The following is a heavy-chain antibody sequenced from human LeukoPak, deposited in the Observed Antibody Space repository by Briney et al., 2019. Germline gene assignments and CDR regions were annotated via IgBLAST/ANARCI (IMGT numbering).Heavy chain of an antibody. CDR1: GGTFSSYA. V-gene: IGHV1-69*13. D-gene: IGHD2-8*01. CDR2: IIPIFGTT. CDR3: ALGYCTNGVCSPEGYYYYGMDV. J-gene: IGHJ6*02. Sequence: SVKVSCKASGGTFSSYAISWVRQAPGQGLEWMGGIIPIFGTTNYAQKFQGRVTITADESTSTAYMELSSLRSEDTAVYYCALGYCTNGVCSPEGYYYYGMDVWGQGTTVTVSS.